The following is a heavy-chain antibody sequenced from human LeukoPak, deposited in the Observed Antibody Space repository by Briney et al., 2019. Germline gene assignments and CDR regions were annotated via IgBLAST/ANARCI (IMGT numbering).Heavy chain of an antibody. CDR1: GGTFSSYA. D-gene: IGHD3-10*01. CDR2: IIPIFGTA. Sequence: SVTVSCKASGGTFSSYAISWVRQAPGQGLEWMGGIIPIFGTANYAQKFQGRVTITADESTSTAYMELSSLRSEDTAVYYCARRGSGSYYYYYYGMDVWGQGTTVTVS. CDR3: ARRGSGSYYYYYYGMDV. J-gene: IGHJ6*02. V-gene: IGHV1-69*01.